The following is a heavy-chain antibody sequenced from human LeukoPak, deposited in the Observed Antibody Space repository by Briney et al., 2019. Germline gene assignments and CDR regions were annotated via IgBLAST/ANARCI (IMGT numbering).Heavy chain of an antibody. D-gene: IGHD3-22*01. J-gene: IGHJ3*02. Sequence: GGSLRLSCAASGFTFSSYSMNWVRQAPGKGLEWVSSISSSSSYIYYADSVKGRFTISRDNAKNSLYLQMNSLRAEDTAVYYCARDHYYDSSGYPETFGIWGQGTMVTVSS. CDR2: ISSSSSYI. CDR3: ARDHYYDSSGYPETFGI. V-gene: IGHV3-21*01. CDR1: GFTFSSYS.